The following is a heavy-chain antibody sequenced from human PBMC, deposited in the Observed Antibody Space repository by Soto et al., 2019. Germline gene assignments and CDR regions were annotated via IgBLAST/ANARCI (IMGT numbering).Heavy chain of an antibody. CDR2: IYSGGST. CDR3: ARVGVLEWFPFDY. CDR1: GFTVSSNY. J-gene: IGHJ4*02. D-gene: IGHD3-3*01. Sequence: EVQLVESGGGLIQPGGSLRLSCAASGFTVSSNYMSWVRQAPGKGLEWVSVIYSGGSTYYTDSVKGRFTISRDNSKNTLYLQMNSLRAEDTAVYYCARVGVLEWFPFDYWGQGTLVTVSS. V-gene: IGHV3-53*01.